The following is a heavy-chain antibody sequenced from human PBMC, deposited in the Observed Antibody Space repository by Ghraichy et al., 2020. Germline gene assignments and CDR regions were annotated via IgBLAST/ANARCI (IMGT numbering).Heavy chain of an antibody. V-gene: IGHV4-4*09. CDR3: ARLKEREEMADV. D-gene: IGHD5-24*01. CDR1: GGSISSYY. CDR2: IYTSGST. J-gene: IGHJ4*02. Sequence: SETLSLTCTVSGGSISSYYWSWIRQPPGKGLEWIGYIYTSGSTNYNPSLKSRVTISVDTSKNQFSLKLSSVTAADTAVYYCARLKEREEMADVWGQGTLVTVSS.